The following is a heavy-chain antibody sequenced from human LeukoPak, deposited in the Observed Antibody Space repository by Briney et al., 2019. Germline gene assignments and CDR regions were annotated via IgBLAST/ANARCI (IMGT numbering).Heavy chain of an antibody. D-gene: IGHD2-2*01. CDR2: VNPKTGGT. CDR3: AAQVVPAAMWFDP. V-gene: IGHV1-2*02. CDR1: GYTFTDYY. J-gene: IGHJ5*02. Sequence: ASVKVSCKASGYTFTDYYIHWVRQAPGQGLEWMGWVNPKTGGTNPAQKFQGRVTMTRDMSINTAYMELSRLRSDDAAVYYCAAQVVPAAMWFDPWGQGTLVTVSS.